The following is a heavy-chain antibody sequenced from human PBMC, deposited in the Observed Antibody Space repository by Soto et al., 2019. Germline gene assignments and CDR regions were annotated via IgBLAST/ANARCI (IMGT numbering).Heavy chain of an antibody. Sequence: GGSLRLSCAASGFTFSSYGMHWVRQAPGKGLEWVAVISYDGSNKYYADSVKGRFTISRDNSKNTLYLQMNSLRAEDTAVYYCAKDLGDIVVVVAATTGGFDYWGQGTLVTVSS. CDR2: ISYDGSNK. CDR3: AKDLGDIVVVVAATTGGFDY. D-gene: IGHD2-15*01. V-gene: IGHV3-30*18. CDR1: GFTFSSYG. J-gene: IGHJ4*02.